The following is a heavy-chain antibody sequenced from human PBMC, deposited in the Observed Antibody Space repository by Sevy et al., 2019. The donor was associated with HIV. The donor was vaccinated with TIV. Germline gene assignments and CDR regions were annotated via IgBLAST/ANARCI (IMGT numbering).Heavy chain of an antibody. CDR1: GFTFSSYA. J-gene: IGHJ4*02. Sequence: GGSLRLSCAASGFTFSSYAMSWVRQAPGKGLEWVSAISGSGGSTYYADSVKGRFTISRDNSKNTLYLQMNSLRAEDTAVYYGAKDPRMYSSGPHSDYWGQGTLVTVSS. CDR2: ISGSGGST. CDR3: AKDPRMYSSGPHSDY. V-gene: IGHV3-23*01. D-gene: IGHD6-19*01.